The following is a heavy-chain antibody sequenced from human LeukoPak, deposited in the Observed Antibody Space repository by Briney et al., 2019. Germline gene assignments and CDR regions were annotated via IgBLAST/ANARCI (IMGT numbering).Heavy chain of an antibody. J-gene: IGHJ4*02. V-gene: IGHV1-18*01. CDR1: GYTFTSYG. CDR2: ISAYNGNT. Sequence: GASVKVSCKASGYTFTSYGISWVRQAPGQGLEWMGWISAYNGNTNYAQKLQGRVTMATDTSTSTAYMELRSLRSDDTAVYYCARLAPPDFRPETEFITMIGFDYWGQGTLVTVSS. D-gene: IGHD3-22*01. CDR3: ARLAPPDFRPETEFITMIGFDY.